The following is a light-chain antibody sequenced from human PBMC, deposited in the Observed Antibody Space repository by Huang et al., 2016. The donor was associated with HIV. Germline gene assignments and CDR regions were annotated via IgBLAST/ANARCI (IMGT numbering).Light chain of an antibody. CDR3: QQRSNWPPWT. CDR1: QSVSSD. J-gene: IGKJ1*01. Sequence: EIVLTQSPATLYLSPGERATLSCRASQSVSSDLAWYQQKPGQAPRLLIYDTSSRATGLPARFSSSGSGTDFTLTISSLEPEDFAVYYCQQRSNWPPWTFGQGTKVEIK. CDR2: DTS. V-gene: IGKV3-11*01.